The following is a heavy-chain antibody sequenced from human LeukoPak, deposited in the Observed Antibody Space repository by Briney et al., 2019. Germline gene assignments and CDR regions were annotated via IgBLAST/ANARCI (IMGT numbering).Heavy chain of an antibody. D-gene: IGHD3-22*01. V-gene: IGHV3-7*01. CDR3: VRDIDGYYYGTIGSYLWFDY. J-gene: IGHJ4*02. CDR2: IKQDGSEK. Sequence: GGSLRLSCAASGFTFTTYWMSWVRQAPGKGLEWVANIKQDGSEKSYVDSVKGRFTISRDNAKNSLYLQMNSLRAGDTAVYYCVRDIDGYYYGTIGSYLWFDYWGQGAQVTVSS. CDR1: GFTFTTYW.